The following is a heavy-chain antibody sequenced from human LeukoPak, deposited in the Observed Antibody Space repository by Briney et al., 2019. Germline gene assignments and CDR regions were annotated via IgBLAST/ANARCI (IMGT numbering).Heavy chain of an antibody. J-gene: IGHJ4*02. CDR3: VRGHTGDPLDY. CDR2: ISTIGNII. CDR1: GFSFRYSE. D-gene: IGHD7-27*01. V-gene: IGHV3-48*03. Sequence: PGGSLRLSCAVSGFSFRYSELNWVRQAPGRGLEWISYISTIGNIIYYADSVKGRFTISRDNAKNSLSLLMNSLRVDDTGVYYCVRGHTGDPLDYWGQGTLVTVSS.